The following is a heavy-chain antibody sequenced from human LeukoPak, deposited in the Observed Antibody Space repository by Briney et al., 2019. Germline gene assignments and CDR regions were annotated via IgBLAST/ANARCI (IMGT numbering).Heavy chain of an antibody. D-gene: IGHD3-10*01. Sequence: PGGSLRLSCAASGFTFSSYWMHWVRQAPGKGLVWVSRINSDGSSTSYADSVKGRFTISRDNAKNTLYLQMNSLRAEDTAVYYCARDGSYYYGSGSYADAFDIWGQGTMVTVSS. CDR3: ARDGSYYYGSGSYADAFDI. CDR1: GFTFSSYW. CDR2: INSDGSST. V-gene: IGHV3-74*01. J-gene: IGHJ3*02.